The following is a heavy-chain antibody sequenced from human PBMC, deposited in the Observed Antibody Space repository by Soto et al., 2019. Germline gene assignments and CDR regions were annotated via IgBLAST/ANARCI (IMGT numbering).Heavy chain of an antibody. Sequence: EVQLLESGGGLVQPGGSLRLSCAASGFTFSTYAMYWVRQAPGKGLDWVSAISADSRRIYYADSVKGRFTISRDNSKNTLYLQMNGLRAEDTAVYYCAKDLNYDILTGLYYYYGMDVWGQGTTVTVSS. V-gene: IGHV3-23*01. CDR1: GFTFSTYA. J-gene: IGHJ6*02. CDR3: AKDLNYDILTGLYYYYGMDV. CDR2: ISADSRRI. D-gene: IGHD3-9*01.